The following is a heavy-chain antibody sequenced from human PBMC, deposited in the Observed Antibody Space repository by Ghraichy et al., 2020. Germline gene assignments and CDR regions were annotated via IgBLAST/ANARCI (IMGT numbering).Heavy chain of an antibody. D-gene: IGHD4-17*01. Sequence: ESLNISCTVSGGSISHSSYYWGWIRQPPGKGLEWIGSIHYSGSPYYNSSLKSRVTISVDTSKNQFSLKLNSVTAADTAVYYCARRQLNGDYISDYFDFWGQGTLVTVSS. CDR1: GGSISHSSYY. J-gene: IGHJ4*02. CDR2: IHYSGSP. V-gene: IGHV4-39*01. CDR3: ARRQLNGDYISDYFDF.